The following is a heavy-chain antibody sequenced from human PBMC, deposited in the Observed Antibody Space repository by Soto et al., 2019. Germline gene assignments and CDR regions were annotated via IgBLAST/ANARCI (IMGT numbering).Heavy chain of an antibody. CDR2: INHSGST. CDR1: GGSFSGYY. V-gene: IGHV4-34*01. J-gene: IGHJ6*03. D-gene: IGHD2-8*01. Sequence: SETLSLTCAVYGGSFSGYYWSWIRQPPGKGLEWIGEINHSGSTNYNPSLKSRVTISVDTSKNQFSLKLSSVTAADTAVYYCARVYTYYYYMHVWGKGTTVTVSS. CDR3: ARVYTYYYYMHV.